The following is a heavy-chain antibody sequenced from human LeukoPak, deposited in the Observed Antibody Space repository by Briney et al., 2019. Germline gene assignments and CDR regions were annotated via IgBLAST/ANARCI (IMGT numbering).Heavy chain of an antibody. CDR2: IWYDGSNK. Sequence: PGGSLRLSCAASGFTFSSYGMHWVRQAPGKGLEWVAVIWYDGSNKYYADSVKGRFTISRDNSKNTLYLQMNSLRAEDTAVYYCARDSYVGAVYYYYGMDVWGQGTTVTVSS. CDR3: ARDSYVGAVYYYYGMDV. CDR1: GFTFSSYG. V-gene: IGHV3-33*01. D-gene: IGHD3-10*01. J-gene: IGHJ6*02.